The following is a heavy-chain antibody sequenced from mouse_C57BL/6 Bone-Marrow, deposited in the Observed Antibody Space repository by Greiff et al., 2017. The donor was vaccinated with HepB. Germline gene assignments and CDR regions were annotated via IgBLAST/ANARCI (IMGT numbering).Heavy chain of an antibody. J-gene: IGHJ3*01. CDR1: GYSFTGYY. Sequence: VQLQQSGPELVKPGASVKISCKASGYSFTGYYMNWVKQSPEKSLEWIGEINPSTGGTTYNQKFKAKATLTVDKSSSTAHMQLKSVTSEDSAVYYCASSYDYDVWFAYWGQGTLVTVSA. CDR3: ASSYDYDVWFAY. V-gene: IGHV1-42*01. D-gene: IGHD2-4*01. CDR2: INPSTGGT.